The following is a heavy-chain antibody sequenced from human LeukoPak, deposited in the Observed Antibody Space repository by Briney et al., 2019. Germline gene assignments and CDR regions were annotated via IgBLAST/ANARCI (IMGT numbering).Heavy chain of an antibody. D-gene: IGHD6-13*01. V-gene: IGHV3-48*01. J-gene: IGHJ6*02. Sequence: HPGGSLRLSCAASGFTFSSYSMNWVRQAPGKGLEWVSYISSSSSTIYYADSVKGRFTISRDNAKNSLYLQMNSLRAEDTAVYYCARDVAAAGLGNYGMDVWGQGTTVTVSS. CDR3: ARDVAAAGLGNYGMDV. CDR2: ISSSSSTI. CDR1: GFTFSSYS.